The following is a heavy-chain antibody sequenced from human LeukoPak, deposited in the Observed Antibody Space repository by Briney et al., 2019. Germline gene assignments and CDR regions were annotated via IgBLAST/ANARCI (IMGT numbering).Heavy chain of an antibody. V-gene: IGHV4-39*01. CDR2: IYYSGST. D-gene: IGHD3-10*01. CDR1: GGSISSSSYY. Sequence: SETLSLTCTVSGGSISSSSYYWGWIRQPPGKGLEWIGSIYYSGSTYYNPSLKSRVTISVDTSKNQFSLKLRSVTAADTAVYYCAGTGSGNYHSDYWGQGTLVTVSS. CDR3: AGTGSGNYHSDY. J-gene: IGHJ4*02.